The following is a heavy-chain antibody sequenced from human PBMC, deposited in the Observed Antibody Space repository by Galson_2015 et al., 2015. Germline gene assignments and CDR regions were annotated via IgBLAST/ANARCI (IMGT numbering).Heavy chain of an antibody. Sequence: SLRLSCAASGFTFSSYAMSWVRQAPGKGLEWVSAISGSGGSTYYADSVKGRFTISRGNSKNTLYLQMNSLRAEDTAVYYCAKKDGSSWYSGIDYWGQGTLVTVSS. CDR1: GFTFSSYA. D-gene: IGHD6-13*01. CDR3: AKKDGSSWYSGIDY. J-gene: IGHJ4*02. V-gene: IGHV3-23*01. CDR2: ISGSGGST.